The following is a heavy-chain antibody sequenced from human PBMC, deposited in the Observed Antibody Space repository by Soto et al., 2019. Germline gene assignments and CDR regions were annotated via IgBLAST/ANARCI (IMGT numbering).Heavy chain of an antibody. CDR2: IIPNFGAT. D-gene: IGHD3-16*01. Sequence: QVQLVQSGPEVKKTGSSMKVSCKASGGPFRGYGLNWVRQAPGQGLEWIGGIIPNFGATNYAQKFQGRVSITADEVTTPIYMELKGLRSEDTAVYYCATPARDFYGPFYPHSGLDVWGQGTRLTVSS. V-gene: IGHV1-69*01. J-gene: IGHJ6*02. CDR1: GGPFRGYG. CDR3: ATPARDFYGPFYPHSGLDV.